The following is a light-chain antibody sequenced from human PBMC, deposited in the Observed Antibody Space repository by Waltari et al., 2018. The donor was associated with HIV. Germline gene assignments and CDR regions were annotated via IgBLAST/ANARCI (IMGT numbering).Light chain of an antibody. V-gene: IGLV1-44*01. J-gene: IGLJ3*02. Sequence: QSVLAQPPSASGTPGQRVTISCSGSSSKVGSNIVNWYQQVPGTAPKLLIYSNNQRPSGVPDRFSGSNSGTSASLAISGLQSEDEADYYCAAWVDSLNAWVFGGGTKLTVL. CDR1: SSKVGSNI. CDR3: AAWVDSLNAWV. CDR2: SNN.